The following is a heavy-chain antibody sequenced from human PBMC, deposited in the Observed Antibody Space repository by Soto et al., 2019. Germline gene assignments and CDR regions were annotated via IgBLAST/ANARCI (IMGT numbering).Heavy chain of an antibody. D-gene: IGHD3-10*01. V-gene: IGHV4-59*01. CDR3: ARVNYLNWFDP. Sequence: SETLSLTCTVSGGSISSYYWSWIRQPPGKGLEWIGYFYYSGSTNYNPSLKSRVTISVDTSKNQFSLKLSSVTAADTAVYYCARVNYLNWFDPWGQGTLVTVSS. J-gene: IGHJ5*02. CDR2: FYYSGST. CDR1: GGSISSYY.